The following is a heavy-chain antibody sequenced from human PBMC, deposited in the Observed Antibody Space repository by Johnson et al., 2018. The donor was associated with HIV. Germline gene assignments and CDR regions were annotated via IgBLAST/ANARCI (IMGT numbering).Heavy chain of an antibody. V-gene: IGHV3-66*01. CDR1: GVTVSNNY. J-gene: IGHJ3*02. CDR3: AREYYGSGSDAFDI. Sequence: EVQLVESGGGVVQPGGSLRLSCVASGVTVSNNYMIWVRQAPGKGLEWVSVIYSGGSTYQADSVKGRFTISRDNSKNTLYLQMNSLRAEDTAVYYCAREYYGSGSDAFDIWGQGTMVTVSS. CDR2: IYSGGST. D-gene: IGHD3-10*01.